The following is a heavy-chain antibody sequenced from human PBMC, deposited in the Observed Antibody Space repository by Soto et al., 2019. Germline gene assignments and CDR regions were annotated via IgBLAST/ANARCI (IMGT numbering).Heavy chain of an antibody. Sequence: QVQLVESGGGLVKPGGSLRLSCATSGFTFSDYYMSWIRQAPGKGLEWVSYIGTRGNTKYYADSVRGRFTISRDNAKNSLYLQMNSLRADDTAVYYCARDGTVYYGEYYDYWGQGIPVTVSS. V-gene: IGHV3-11*01. J-gene: IGHJ4*02. CDR1: GFTFSDYY. CDR2: IGTRGNTK. CDR3: ARDGTVYYGEYYDY. D-gene: IGHD4-17*01.